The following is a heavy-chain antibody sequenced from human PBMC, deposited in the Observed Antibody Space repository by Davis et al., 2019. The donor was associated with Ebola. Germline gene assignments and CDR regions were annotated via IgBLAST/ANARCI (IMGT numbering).Heavy chain of an antibody. CDR1: GGPISSSSYY. J-gene: IGHJ5*02. Sequence: MPSDTLSLTCTVSGGPISSSSYYWCWIRQPPGKGLEWIGSIYYSGRTYYNPSLTSRVTISVDTSKNQFSLKLSSVTAADTAVYYCARLGSRGWFDPWGQGTLVTVSS. CDR3: ARLGSRGWFDP. V-gene: IGHV4-39*01. D-gene: IGHD2/OR15-2a*01. CDR2: IYYSGRT.